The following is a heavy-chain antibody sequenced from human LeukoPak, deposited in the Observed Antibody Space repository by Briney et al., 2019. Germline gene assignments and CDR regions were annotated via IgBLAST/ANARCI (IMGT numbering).Heavy chain of an antibody. V-gene: IGHV1-8*01. D-gene: IGHD3-10*01. Sequence: ASVKVSCKASGYAFTSYDINWVRQATGQGLEWMGWMNPNSGNTGYAQKFQGRVTMTRSTSISTAFMELSSLRSEDTAVYYCARAVSMVRGGITYYYHMDVWGKGTTVTVSS. CDR2: MNPNSGNT. J-gene: IGHJ6*03. CDR3: ARAVSMVRGGITYYYHMDV. CDR1: GYAFTSYD.